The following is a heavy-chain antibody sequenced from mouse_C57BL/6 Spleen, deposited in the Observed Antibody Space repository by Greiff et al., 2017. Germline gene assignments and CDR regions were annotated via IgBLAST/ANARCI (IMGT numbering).Heavy chain of an antibody. Sequence: QVQLQQPGAELVRPGTSVKLSCKASGYTFTSYWMHWVKQRPGQGLEWIGVIDPSDSYTNYNQKFKGKATLTVDTSSSTAYMQLSSLTSEDSAVYYGARSIDSSGPYYFDYWGKGTTLTVSS. D-gene: IGHD3-2*02. CDR3: ARSIDSSGPYYFDY. V-gene: IGHV1-59*01. J-gene: IGHJ2*01. CDR2: IDPSDSYT. CDR1: GYTFTSYW.